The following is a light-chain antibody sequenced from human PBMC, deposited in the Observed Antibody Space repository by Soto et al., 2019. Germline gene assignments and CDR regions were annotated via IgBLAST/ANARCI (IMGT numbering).Light chain of an antibody. CDR3: CSYAGSYTWV. J-gene: IGLJ3*02. V-gene: IGLV2-11*01. CDR1: SSDVGDYNY. Sequence: QSALTQPRSVSGSPGQSVTISCTGTSSDVGDYNYVSCYQQHPGKAPKLMIYDVSERPSGVPDRFSGSKSGNTASLTISGLQAEDEADYYCCSYAGSYTWVFGGGTKLTVL. CDR2: DVS.